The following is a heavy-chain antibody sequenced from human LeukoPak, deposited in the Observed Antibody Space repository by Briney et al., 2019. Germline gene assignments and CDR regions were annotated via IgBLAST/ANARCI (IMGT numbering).Heavy chain of an antibody. V-gene: IGHV3-23*01. CDR3: ARGADGVSSNSRGWFDP. CDR2: ISGSGDST. CDR1: GFTFTSYA. Sequence: QAGGSLRLSCAASGFTFTSYAMSWVRQAPGKGLEWVSAISGSGDSTYYADSVKGRFTISRDNSKNTLYLQMNSLRAEDTAVYSCARGADGVSSNSRGWFDPWGQGTLVTVSS. J-gene: IGHJ5*02. D-gene: IGHD2-15*01.